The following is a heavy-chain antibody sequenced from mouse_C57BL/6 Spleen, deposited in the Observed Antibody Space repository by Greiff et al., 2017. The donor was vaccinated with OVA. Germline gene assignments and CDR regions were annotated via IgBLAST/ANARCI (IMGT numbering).Heavy chain of an antibody. V-gene: IGHV14-2*01. Sequence: EVMLVESGAELVKPGASVKLSCTASGFNIKDYYMHWVKQRTEQGLEWIGRIDPEDGETKYAPKFQGKATITADTSSNTAYLQLSSLTSEDTAVYYCARGSSGPLYAMDYWGQGTSVTVSS. CDR3: ARGSSGPLYAMDY. CDR2: IDPEDGET. D-gene: IGHD3-2*02. CDR1: GFNIKDYY. J-gene: IGHJ4*01.